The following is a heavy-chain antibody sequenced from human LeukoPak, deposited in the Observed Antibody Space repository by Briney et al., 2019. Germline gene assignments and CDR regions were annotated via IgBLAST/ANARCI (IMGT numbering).Heavy chain of an antibody. CDR3: ASTSGWYEPIDY. Sequence: GRSLRLSCAASGFTFSSYGMHWVRQAPGKGLEWVAVIWYDGSNKYYADSVKGRFTISRDNSKNTLYLQMNSLRAEDTAVYYCASTSGWYEPIDYWGQGTLVTVSS. J-gene: IGHJ4*02. CDR1: GFTFSSYG. D-gene: IGHD6-19*01. V-gene: IGHV3-33*01. CDR2: IWYDGSNK.